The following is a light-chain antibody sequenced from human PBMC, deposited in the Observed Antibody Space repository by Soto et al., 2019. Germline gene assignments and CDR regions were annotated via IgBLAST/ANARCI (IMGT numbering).Light chain of an antibody. CDR1: SSDIGSYNL. V-gene: IGLV2-23*02. J-gene: IGLJ3*02. CDR2: DVS. Sequence: QSALTLPASVSGSPGQSITISCTGTSSDIGSYNLVSWYQQDPGKAPKLLIYDVSERPSGVSNRFSGSKSGNTASLTISGLQVEDEAYYYCCSYAGSSALVFGGGTKVTVL. CDR3: CSYAGSSALV.